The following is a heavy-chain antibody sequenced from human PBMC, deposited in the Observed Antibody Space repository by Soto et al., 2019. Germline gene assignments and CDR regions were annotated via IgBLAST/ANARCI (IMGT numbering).Heavy chain of an antibody. D-gene: IGHD2-2*02. Sequence: SVKVSCKASGGTFSSYIISWVRQAPGQGLEWMGRVIAIIGIANYAQKFQGRVTITAAKSTSTAYMELSSLRSEDTAVYYCASSITVPAAIGYWGQGTLVTVSS. CDR3: ASSITVPAAIGY. CDR1: GGTFSSYI. J-gene: IGHJ4*02. V-gene: IGHV1-69*02. CDR2: VIAIIGIA.